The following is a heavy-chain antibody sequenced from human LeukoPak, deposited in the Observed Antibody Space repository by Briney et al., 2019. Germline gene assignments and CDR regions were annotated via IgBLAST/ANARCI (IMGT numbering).Heavy chain of an antibody. D-gene: IGHD3-3*01. J-gene: IGHJ4*02. Sequence: SETLSLTCTVSGGSISSSSYYWGWIRQPPGKGLEWIGSIYYSGSTYDNPSLKSRVTISVDTSKNQFSLKLSSVTAADTAVYYCATRSPYYDYTLRHWGQGTLVTVSS. CDR3: ATRSPYYDYTLRH. CDR2: IYYSGST. V-gene: IGHV4-39*01. CDR1: GGSISSSSYY.